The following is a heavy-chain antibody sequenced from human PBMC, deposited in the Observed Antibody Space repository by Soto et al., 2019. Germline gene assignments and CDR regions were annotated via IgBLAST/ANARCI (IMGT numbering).Heavy chain of an antibody. V-gene: IGHV1-3*01. CDR1: GYTFTSYA. J-gene: IGHJ5*02. CDR2: INAGNGNT. CDR3: ARGGRYDSSGFYLKFDP. D-gene: IGHD3-22*01. Sequence: GASVKVSCKASGYTFTSYAMHWVRQAPGQRLEWMGWINAGNGNTKYSQKLQGRVTITRDTSASTAYMELSSLRSEDTAVYYCARGGRYDSSGFYLKFDPWGQGTLVTVSS.